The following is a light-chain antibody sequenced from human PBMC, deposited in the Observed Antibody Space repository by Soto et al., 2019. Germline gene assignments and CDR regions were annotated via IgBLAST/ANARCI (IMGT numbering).Light chain of an antibody. J-gene: IGKJ5*01. CDR2: AAS. CDR3: QQNNNWPPIT. Sequence: EIVLTQSPGTLSLSPGARAPLSCRASQSVSSNLAWYQQKPGQAPRLLIYAASTRATGVPARFSGSGSGTEFTLTISSLQSEDFAVYYCQQNNNWPPITFGQGTRLENK. V-gene: IGKV3-15*01. CDR1: QSVSSN.